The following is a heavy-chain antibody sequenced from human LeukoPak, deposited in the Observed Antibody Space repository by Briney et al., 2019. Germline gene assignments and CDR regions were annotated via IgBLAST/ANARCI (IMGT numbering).Heavy chain of an antibody. D-gene: IGHD3-22*01. CDR3: ARHGVTMIVVDY. J-gene: IGHJ4*02. Sequence: SETLSLTCTVSGGSISSYYWSWIRQPAGKGLEWIGRIYTSGSTNYNPSLKSRVTISVDTSKNQFSLKLSSVTAADTAVYYCARHGVTMIVVDYWGQGTLVTVSS. V-gene: IGHV4-4*07. CDR1: GGSISSYY. CDR2: IYTSGST.